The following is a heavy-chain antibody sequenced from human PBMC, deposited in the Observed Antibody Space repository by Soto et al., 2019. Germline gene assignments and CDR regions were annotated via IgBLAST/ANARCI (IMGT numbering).Heavy chain of an antibody. CDR2: IIPIFGTA. D-gene: IGHD1-26*01. CDR1: GGTFSSYA. CDR3: ARVMAVGATKRYYYYYGMDV. Sequence: ASVKVSCKASGGTFSSYAISWVRQAPGQGLEWMGGIIPIFGTANYAQKFQGRVTITADESTSTAYMELSSLRSEDTAVYYCARVMAVGATKRYYYYYGMDVWGQGTTVTVSS. J-gene: IGHJ6*02. V-gene: IGHV1-69*13.